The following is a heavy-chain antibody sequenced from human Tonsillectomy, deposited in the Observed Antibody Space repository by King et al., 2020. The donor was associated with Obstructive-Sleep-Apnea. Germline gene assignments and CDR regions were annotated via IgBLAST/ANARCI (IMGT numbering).Heavy chain of an antibody. Sequence: VQLVESGGGVVQPGRSLRLSCIVSGFTFSHYAMHWVRQAPGKGLEWVTIISNDESNKYYADSVKGRFTISRDNSKNTLFLHMNSLRPEDTAVYYCARDRAPHLHPLFQSPNYGMDVWGQGTTVTVSS. V-gene: IGHV3-30*04. CDR3: ARDRAPHLHPLFQSPNYGMDV. CDR2: ISNDESNK. J-gene: IGHJ6*02. CDR1: GFTFSHYA. D-gene: IGHD1-26*01.